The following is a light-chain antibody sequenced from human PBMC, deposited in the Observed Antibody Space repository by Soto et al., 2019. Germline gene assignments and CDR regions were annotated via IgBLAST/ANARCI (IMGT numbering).Light chain of an antibody. CDR3: AAWDDSLSGHVV. J-gene: IGLJ2*01. CDR1: SSNIGSNY. V-gene: IGLV1-47*02. Sequence: QSVLTQPPSASGTPGQRVTIYCSGSSSNIGSNYVYWYQQLPGAAPKLLIHSNNQRPSGVPDRFSGSKFGASASLAISGLRSEDEADYYCAAWDDSLSGHVVFGGGTKLTVL. CDR2: SNN.